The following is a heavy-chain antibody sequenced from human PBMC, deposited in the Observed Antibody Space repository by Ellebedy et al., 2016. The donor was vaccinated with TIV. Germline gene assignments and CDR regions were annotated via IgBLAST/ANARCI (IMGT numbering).Heavy chain of an antibody. J-gene: IGHJ4*02. CDR1: GFTFSSYA. Sequence: GESLKISCAASGFTFSSYAMSWVRQAPGKGLEWVSAISGSGGSTYYADSVKGRFTISRDNSKNTLYLQMNSLRAEDTAVYYCARVQPLLYSAIDYWGQGTLVTVSS. CDR3: ARVQPLLYSAIDY. V-gene: IGHV3-23*01. CDR2: ISGSGGST. D-gene: IGHD2-2*02.